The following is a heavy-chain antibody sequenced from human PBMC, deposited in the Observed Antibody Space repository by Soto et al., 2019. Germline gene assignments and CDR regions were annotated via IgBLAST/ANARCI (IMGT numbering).Heavy chain of an antibody. CDR1: GFTFSSYA. Sequence: PGGSLRLSCAASGFTFSSYAMSWVRQAPGKGLEWVSAISGSGGSTYYADSVKGRFTISRDNSKNTLYLQMNSLRAEDTAVYYCAKGTPRNEYSSGWLYYFDYRGQGTLVTVSS. CDR3: AKGTPRNEYSSGWLYYFDY. V-gene: IGHV3-23*01. J-gene: IGHJ4*02. CDR2: ISGSGGST. D-gene: IGHD6-19*01.